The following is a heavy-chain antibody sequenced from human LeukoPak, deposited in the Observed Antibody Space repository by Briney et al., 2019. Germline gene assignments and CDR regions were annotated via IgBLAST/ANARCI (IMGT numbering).Heavy chain of an antibody. Sequence: PSETLSLTCAVYGGSFSGYYWSWIRQPPGKGLEWIGEINHSRSTNYNPSLKSRVTISVDTSKNQFSLKLSSVTAADTAVYYCARAYYDFWGGRSLGYSYYYMDVWGKGTTVTVSS. D-gene: IGHD3-3*01. V-gene: IGHV4-34*01. CDR3: ARAYYDFWGGRSLGYSYYYMDV. CDR2: INHSRST. CDR1: GGSFSGYY. J-gene: IGHJ6*03.